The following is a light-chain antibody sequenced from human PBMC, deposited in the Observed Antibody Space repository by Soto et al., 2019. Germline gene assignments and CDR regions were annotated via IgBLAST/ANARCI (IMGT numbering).Light chain of an antibody. Sequence: EIVLTQSPATLSLSPGDTATVSCRAIQSVSSYLAWYQQKPGQAPRLLIYDTSNRATGIPARFSGSGSGTDFTLTISSLEPEDFAVYYCQQSSNWPPSITFGQGTRLEIK. CDR2: DTS. CDR3: QQSSNWPPSIT. V-gene: IGKV3-11*01. J-gene: IGKJ5*01. CDR1: QSVSSY.